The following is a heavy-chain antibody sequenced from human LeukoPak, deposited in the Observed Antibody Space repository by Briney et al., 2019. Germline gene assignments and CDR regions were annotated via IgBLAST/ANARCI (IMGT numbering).Heavy chain of an antibody. V-gene: IGHV1-46*01. CDR1: GYTFTSYY. J-gene: IGHJ5*02. Sequence: ASVKVSCKASGYTFTSYYMHWVRQTPGQGREWMGIINPSGGSTSDAQKFQGRGTMTRDTSTSTVYMELSSLRSEDTAVYYCARDRSIAVAGARNWFDPWGQGTLVTVYS. CDR2: INPSGGST. D-gene: IGHD6-19*01. CDR3: ARDRSIAVAGARNWFDP.